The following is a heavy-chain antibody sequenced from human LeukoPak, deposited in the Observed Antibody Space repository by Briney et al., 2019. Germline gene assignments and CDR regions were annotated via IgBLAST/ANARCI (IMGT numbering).Heavy chain of an antibody. D-gene: IGHD3-3*01. J-gene: IGHJ5*02. CDR3: ARDAASGNNWFDP. CDR1: GFTFSSYS. CDR2: ISPSSTSM. Sequence: GGSLRLSCAASGFTFSSYSLNWVRQAPGKGLEWVSYISPSSTSMYYADSMKGRFTISRDNARNSLYLQMNSLSTEDTALYYCARDAASGNNWFDPWGQGTLVTVSS. V-gene: IGHV3-48*01.